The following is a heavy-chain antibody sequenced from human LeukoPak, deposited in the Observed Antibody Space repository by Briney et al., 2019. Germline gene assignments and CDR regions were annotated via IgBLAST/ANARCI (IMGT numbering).Heavy chain of an antibody. CDR1: GYSISSGYY. Sequence: SETLSLTCTVSGYSISSGYYWGWIRQPPGKGLEWIGSIYHSGNTYYNPSLKSRVSISVDTSKNQFSLKLSSVTAADTAVYYCARELELLGSAFDIWGQGTMVTVSS. D-gene: IGHD1-7*01. CDR3: ARELELLGSAFDI. V-gene: IGHV4-38-2*02. J-gene: IGHJ3*02. CDR2: IYHSGNT.